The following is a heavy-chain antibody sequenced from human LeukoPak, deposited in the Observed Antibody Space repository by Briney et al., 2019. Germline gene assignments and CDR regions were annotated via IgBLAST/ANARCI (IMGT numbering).Heavy chain of an antibody. Sequence: GGSLRLSCAASGLTFNIYAMHWVRQAPGKGLEWVAVTSYDGGIKYYADFVKGRFTISRDDSKNTLYLQMNSLKTEDTAVYYCTTDLVGGYDYYYYGMDVWGQGTTVTVSS. CDR2: TSYDGGIK. V-gene: IGHV3-30*07. CDR3: TTDLVGGYDYYYYGMDV. CDR1: GLTFNIYA. J-gene: IGHJ6*02. D-gene: IGHD5-12*01.